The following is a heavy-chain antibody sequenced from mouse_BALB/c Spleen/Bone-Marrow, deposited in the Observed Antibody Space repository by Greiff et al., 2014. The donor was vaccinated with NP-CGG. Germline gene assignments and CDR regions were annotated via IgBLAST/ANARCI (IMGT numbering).Heavy chain of an antibody. Sequence: EVMLVESGGGLVQPGGSLKLSCAASGFTFTSYGMSWVRQTPEKRLALVASINSNGGNTYYPDSVKGGFTIYIANTKNALYLQRSSLKSEDTAIFYCSTYGYYFFDAMDYWGQGPPVTVSS. CDR1: GFTFTSYG. V-gene: IGHV5-6-3*01. CDR2: INSNGGNT. D-gene: IGHD2-3*01. J-gene: IGHJ4*01. CDR3: STYGYYFFDAMDY.